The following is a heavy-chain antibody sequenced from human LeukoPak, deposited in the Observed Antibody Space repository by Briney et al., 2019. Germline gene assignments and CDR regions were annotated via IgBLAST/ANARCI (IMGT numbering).Heavy chain of an antibody. V-gene: IGHV1-2*02. CDR2: INPNSGGT. D-gene: IGHD3-10*02. CDR1: GYTFTGYY. J-gene: IGHJ5*02. Sequence: ASVTVSCKASGYTFTGYYMHWVRQPPGQGLEWMGWINPNSGGTNYAKKFQGRVTMTRDTSISTAYMELSRLRSDDTAVYYCARGRKPFSGTAIYSGNWFDPWGQGTLVTVSS. CDR3: ARGRKPFSGTAIYSGNWFDP.